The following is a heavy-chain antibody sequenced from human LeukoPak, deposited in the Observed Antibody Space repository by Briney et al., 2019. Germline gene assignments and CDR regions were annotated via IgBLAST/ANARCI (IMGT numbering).Heavy chain of an antibody. J-gene: IGHJ4*02. Sequence: ASVTVSSKASGYTFTIYGISWVRQAPGQGLEWMGWISAYNGNTNYAQKLQGRVTITTDTSTSTACMELRSLRSDDTAVYYCARGGYYYDSSGYYYSDYWGQGTLVTVSS. CDR2: ISAYNGNT. CDR3: ARGGYYYDSSGYYYSDY. CDR1: GYTFTIYG. V-gene: IGHV1-18*01. D-gene: IGHD3-22*01.